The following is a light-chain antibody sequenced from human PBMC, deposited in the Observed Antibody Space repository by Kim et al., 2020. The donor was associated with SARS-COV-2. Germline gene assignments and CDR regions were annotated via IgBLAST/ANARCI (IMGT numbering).Light chain of an antibody. CDR2: GKN. Sequence: SSELTQDPAVSVALGQTVRITCQGDSLRSYYASWYQQKPGQAPVLVIYGKNNRPSGIPDRFSGSSSGNTASLTITGAQAEDEADYYCNFRDCSGNHWVFG. J-gene: IGLJ3*02. CDR3: NFRDCSGNHWV. CDR1: SLRSYY. V-gene: IGLV3-19*01.